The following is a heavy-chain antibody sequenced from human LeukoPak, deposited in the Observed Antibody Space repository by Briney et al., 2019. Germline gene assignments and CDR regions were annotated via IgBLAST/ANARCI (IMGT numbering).Heavy chain of an antibody. D-gene: IGHD3-22*01. J-gene: IGHJ3*01. Sequence: GGSLRLSCAASGFTFSSFAMSWVRQAPGKGLEWVSALSSSGRSTYYVDSMKGHFSVSRDNSRNTLFLDINSLRAEDTATYCATRGSKWSFDEGFSLWGQGTVVTVSS. CDR3: TRGSKWSFDEGFSL. CDR2: LSSSGRST. V-gene: IGHV3-23*01. CDR1: GFTFSSFA.